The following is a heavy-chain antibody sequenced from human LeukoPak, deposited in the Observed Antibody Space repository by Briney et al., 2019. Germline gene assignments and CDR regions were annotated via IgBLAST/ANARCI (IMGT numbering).Heavy chain of an antibody. CDR3: ANDCSSTSCNY. V-gene: IGHV3-30*02. CDR1: GFTFSSYG. J-gene: IGHJ4*02. Sequence: GGSLRLSCAASGFTFSSYGMHWVRQAPGKGLEWVSFLRYDGIDTYYAASVTGRFAISRDDSKNTLYLQMNSLRAEDTAVYYCANDCSSTSCNYWGQGTLVTVSS. CDR2: LRYDGIDT. D-gene: IGHD2-2*01.